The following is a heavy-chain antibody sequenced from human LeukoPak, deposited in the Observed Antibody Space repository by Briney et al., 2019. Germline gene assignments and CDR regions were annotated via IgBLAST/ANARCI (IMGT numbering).Heavy chain of an antibody. Sequence: SETLSLTCAVYGGSFSGYYWSWIRQPPGKGLEWIGEINHSGSTNYNPSLKSRVTISVDTSKNQFSLKLSSVTAADTAVYYCARTPPGGYYDSSGYDYWGQGTLVTVSS. J-gene: IGHJ4*02. D-gene: IGHD3-22*01. V-gene: IGHV4-34*01. CDR2: INHSGST. CDR1: GGSFSGYY. CDR3: ARTPPGGYYDSSGYDY.